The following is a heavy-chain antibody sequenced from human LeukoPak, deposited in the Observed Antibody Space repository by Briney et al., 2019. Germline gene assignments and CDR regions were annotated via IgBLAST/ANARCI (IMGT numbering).Heavy chain of an antibody. CDR2: IYYSGST. Sequence: PSETLSLTCTVSGGSISSYYWSWLRQPPGKGLEWIGYIYYSGSTNYNPSLKSRVTISVDTSKNQFSLKLSSVPAADTAVYYCARASDGYDSSGYYYPAHYYYYYYYMDVWGKGTTVTVSS. D-gene: IGHD3-22*01. J-gene: IGHJ6*03. CDR1: GGSISSYY. V-gene: IGHV4-59*01. CDR3: ARASDGYDSSGYYYPAHYYYYYYYMDV.